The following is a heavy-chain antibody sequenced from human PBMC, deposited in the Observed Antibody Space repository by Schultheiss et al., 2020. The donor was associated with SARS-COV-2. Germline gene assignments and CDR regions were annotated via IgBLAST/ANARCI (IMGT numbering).Heavy chain of an antibody. CDR2: IWYDGSNK. V-gene: IGHV3-33*06. CDR3: AKDLVGSGSPPFDY. J-gene: IGHJ4*02. D-gene: IGHD3-10*01. CDR1: GFTFSSYG. Sequence: GGSLRLSCAASGFTFSSYGMHWVRQAPGKGLEWVAVIWYDGSNKYYADSVKGRFTISRDTSKNTLYLQMNSLRAEDKAVYYCAKDLVGSGSPPFDYWGQGTLVTVSS.